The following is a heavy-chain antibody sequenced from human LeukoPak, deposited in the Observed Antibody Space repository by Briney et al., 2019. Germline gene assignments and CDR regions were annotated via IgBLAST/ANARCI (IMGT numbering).Heavy chain of an antibody. Sequence: KPSETLSLTCTVSGGSISSSSYYWGWIRQPPGKGLEWIGSIYYSGSTYYNPSLKSRVTISVDTSKNQFSLKLSSVTAADTAVYYCARILIAAAGPGFDYWGQGTLVTVSS. D-gene: IGHD6-13*01. CDR1: GGSISSSSYY. CDR2: IYYSGST. V-gene: IGHV4-39*01. J-gene: IGHJ4*02. CDR3: ARILIAAAGPGFDY.